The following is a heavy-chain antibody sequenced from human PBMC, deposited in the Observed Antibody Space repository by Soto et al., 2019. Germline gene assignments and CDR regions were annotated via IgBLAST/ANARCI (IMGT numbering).Heavy chain of an antibody. CDR2: IRSKANSYAT. CDR1: GFTFSGSA. D-gene: IGHD4-17*01. J-gene: IGHJ6*02. CDR3: TRRNYGEKYSPPLYGMDV. V-gene: IGHV3-73*02. Sequence: EVQLVESGGGLVQPGGSLKLSCAASGFTFSGSAMHWVRQASGKGLEWVGRIRSKANSYATAYAASVKGRFTISRDDSKNTAYLQMNSLKTEDTAVYYCTRRNYGEKYSPPLYGMDVWGQGTTVTVSS.